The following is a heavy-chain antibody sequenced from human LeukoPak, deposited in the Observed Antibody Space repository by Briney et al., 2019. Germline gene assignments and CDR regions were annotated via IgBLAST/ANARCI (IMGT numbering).Heavy chain of an antibody. CDR2: NNWNGGST. Sequence: PGGSLRLSCAASGFTFDDYGMSWVRQAPGKGPEWVSGNNWNGGSTGYADSVKGRFTISRDNAKNSLYLQMNSLRAEDTALYYCARVSGLGSYYDSSGYPDYWGQGTLVTVSS. V-gene: IGHV3-20*04. D-gene: IGHD3-22*01. CDR3: ARVSGLGSYYDSSGYPDY. J-gene: IGHJ4*02. CDR1: GFTFDDYG.